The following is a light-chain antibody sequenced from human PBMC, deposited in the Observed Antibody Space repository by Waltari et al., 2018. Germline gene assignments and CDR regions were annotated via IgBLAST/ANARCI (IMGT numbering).Light chain of an antibody. V-gene: IGLV2-23*02. CDR3: CSYAGANTYV. CDR1: SSDVGSYNL. CDR2: EVS. Sequence: SALTQPASVSGSPGQSITVSCTGTSSDVGSYNLVSWYQHHPPKAPKLLIYEVSKRPSGVSNRFSGSKSGNTASLTISGLQPEDDADYYCCSYAGANTYVFGSGTKVTVL. J-gene: IGLJ1*01.